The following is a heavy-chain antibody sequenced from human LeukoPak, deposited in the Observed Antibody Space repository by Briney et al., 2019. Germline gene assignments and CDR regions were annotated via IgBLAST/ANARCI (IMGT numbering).Heavy chain of an antibody. V-gene: IGHV1-2*02. Sequence: ASVKVSCKASGYTFTGYYMHWVRQAPGQGLEWMGWINPNSGGTNYAQKFQGRVTMTRDTSITTAYMELSRLRSDATAVYYCARDQQSNYYDSSGYFALGAFDIWGQGTMVTVSS. CDR3: ARDQQSNYYDSSGYFALGAFDI. CDR2: INPNSGGT. D-gene: IGHD3-22*01. CDR1: GYTFTGYY. J-gene: IGHJ3*02.